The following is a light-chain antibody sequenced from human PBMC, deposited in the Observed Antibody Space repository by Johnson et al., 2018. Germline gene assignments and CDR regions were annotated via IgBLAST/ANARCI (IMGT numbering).Light chain of an antibody. CDR2: ENN. CDR1: SSIIGNNY. CDR3: GTWDSSLSAGNV. V-gene: IGLV1-51*02. Sequence: QSVLTQPPSVSAAPGQKVTISCSGSSSIIGNNYVSWYQQLPGTAPKLLIYENNKRPSGIPDRFSGSKSGTSATLGITGLQTGDEADYYCGTWDSSLSAGNVFGTGTKVTGL. J-gene: IGLJ1*01.